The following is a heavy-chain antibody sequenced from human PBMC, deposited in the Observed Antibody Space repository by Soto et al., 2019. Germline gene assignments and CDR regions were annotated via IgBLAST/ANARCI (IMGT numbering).Heavy chain of an antibody. Sequence: QVQLQQWGAGLLKPSGTLSLTCDVYGGSFSGYYWSWIRQPPGKGLEWIGEINHSGSNNYNPSLKSRVTMSVDTSKNEFSLKLSAVTGADTAIYYCARAGYCSSTGCYRGAVDYWGQGTLVTVSS. V-gene: IGHV4-34*01. CDR1: GGSFSGYY. D-gene: IGHD2-2*01. CDR3: ARAGYCSSTGCYRGAVDY. CDR2: INHSGSN. J-gene: IGHJ4*02.